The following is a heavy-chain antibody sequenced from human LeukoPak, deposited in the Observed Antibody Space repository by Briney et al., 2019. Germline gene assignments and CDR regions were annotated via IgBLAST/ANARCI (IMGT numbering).Heavy chain of an antibody. J-gene: IGHJ3*02. V-gene: IGHV3-30*18. CDR1: GFTLCIFG. CDR2: ISYDGSNK. D-gene: IGHD3-16*02. CDR3: AKGGYLDAFDI. Sequence: GGSLRLSPAASGFTLCIFGMHGVRHAPDKGLEWVAVISYDGSNKYYADSVKARFTISRDNSKNTLYLQMNRLRAEDTAVYYCAKGGYLDAFDIWGQGTMVTVSS.